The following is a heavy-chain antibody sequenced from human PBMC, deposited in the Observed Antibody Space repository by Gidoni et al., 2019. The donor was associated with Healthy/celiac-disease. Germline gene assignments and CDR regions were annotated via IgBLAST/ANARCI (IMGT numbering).Heavy chain of an antibody. Sequence: QVQLVESGGGVVQPGRSLRLSSAASRFTFSRHAMHWVRQAPGKGLEWVAVISYDGSNKYYADSVKGRFTISRDNSKNTLYLQMNSLRAEDTAVYYCARDPSDTVTKGDYYGMDVWGQGTTVTVSS. J-gene: IGHJ6*02. CDR3: ARDPSDTVTKGDYYGMDV. CDR2: ISYDGSNK. CDR1: RFTFSRHA. D-gene: IGHD4-17*01. V-gene: IGHV3-30-3*01.